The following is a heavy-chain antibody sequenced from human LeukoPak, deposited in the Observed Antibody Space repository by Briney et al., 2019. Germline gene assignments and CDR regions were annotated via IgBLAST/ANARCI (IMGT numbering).Heavy chain of an antibody. CDR2: IKQDGSEK. J-gene: IGHJ2*01. D-gene: IGHD5-12*01. V-gene: IGHV3-7*01. CDR3: ARGIGDVDIVATFDWYFDL. Sequence: PGGSLRLSCAASGFTFSSYWMSWVRQAPGKGLEWVANIKQDGSEKYYVDSVKGRFTISRDNAKNSLYLQMNSLRAEDTAVYYCARGIGDVDIVATFDWYFDLWGRGTLVTVPS. CDR1: GFTFSSYW.